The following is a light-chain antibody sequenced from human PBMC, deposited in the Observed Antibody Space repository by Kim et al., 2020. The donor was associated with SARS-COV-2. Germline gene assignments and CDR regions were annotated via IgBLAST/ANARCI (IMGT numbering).Light chain of an antibody. V-gene: IGKV3-15*01. Sequence: EIVMTQSPATLYVSPGERAALSCRASESVRSYFAWYQQRPGQAPSLLIYAASTSATGIPARFSGSGSGTEFTLTISSLQSEDFAVYYCQEYGNWPSFGGGTKVDIK. CDR1: ESVRSY. CDR3: QEYGNWPS. CDR2: AAS. J-gene: IGKJ4*01.